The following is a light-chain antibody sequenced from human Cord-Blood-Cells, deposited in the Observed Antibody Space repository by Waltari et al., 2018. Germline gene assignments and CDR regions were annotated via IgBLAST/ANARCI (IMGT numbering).Light chain of an antibody. CDR2: SNP. V-gene: IGLV1-44*01. CDR3: AAWDDSLNGPV. J-gene: IGLJ3*02. CDR1: SSNIGSNT. Sequence: QSVLTQPPSASGTPGQRVTISCSGSSSNIGSNTVIWYQQLPGTAPKPHIYSNPQRPSGVPARFSGSTSGTSASLAISGLQSEDEADYYCAAWDDSLNGPVFGGGTKLTVL.